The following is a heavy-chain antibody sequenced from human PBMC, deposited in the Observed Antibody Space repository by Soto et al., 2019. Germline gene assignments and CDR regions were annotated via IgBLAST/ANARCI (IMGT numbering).Heavy chain of an antibody. V-gene: IGHV4-39*01. CDR1: GGSISSSSYY. CDR3: ARLGPRAAAAPDY. Sequence: KPSETLSLTCTVSGGSISSSSYYWGWIRQPPGKGLEWIGSIYYSGSTYYNPSLKSRVTISVDTSKNQFSLKLSSVTAADTAVYYCARLGPRAAAAPDYWGQGTLVTVSS. CDR2: IYYSGST. D-gene: IGHD6-13*01. J-gene: IGHJ4*02.